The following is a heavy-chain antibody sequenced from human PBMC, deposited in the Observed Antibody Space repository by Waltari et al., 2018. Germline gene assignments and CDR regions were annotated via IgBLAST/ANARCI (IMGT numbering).Heavy chain of an antibody. CDR3: ASGLVGAIDY. CDR1: GGSISSYY. V-gene: IGHV4-59*01. CDR2: IYYSGST. J-gene: IGHJ4*02. D-gene: IGHD1-26*01. Sequence: QVQLQESGPGLVKPSETLSLTCTVSGGSISSYYWSWIRQPPGKGLEWIGYIYYSGSTNYNPSLKSRVTRSVDTSKNRFSLKLSSVTAADTAVYYCASGLVGAIDYWGQGTLVTVSS.